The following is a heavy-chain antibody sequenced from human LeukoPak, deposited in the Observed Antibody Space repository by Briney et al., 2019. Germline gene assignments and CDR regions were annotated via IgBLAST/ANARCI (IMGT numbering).Heavy chain of an antibody. V-gene: IGHV3-20*04. CDR2: IDWNGGST. D-gene: IGHD3-10*01. CDR3: ARVVGSGSYGAFDI. CDR1: GFTFDDHG. J-gene: IGHJ3*02. Sequence: GGSLRLSCAASGFTFDDHGMSWVRQAPGKGLKWVSSIDWNGGSTGYADSVKGRFTISRDNAKNSLYLQVNSLRAKDTALYYCARVVGSGSYGAFDIWGQGTMVTVSS.